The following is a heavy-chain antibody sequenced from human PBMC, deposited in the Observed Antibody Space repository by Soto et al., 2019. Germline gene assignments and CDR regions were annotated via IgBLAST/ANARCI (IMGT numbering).Heavy chain of an antibody. D-gene: IGHD3-3*01. V-gene: IGHV4-30-4*01. Sequence: ASETLSLTCTVSGGSISSGDYYWSWIRQPPGKGLEWIGYIYYSGSTYYNPSLKSRVTISVDTSKNQFSLKLSSVTAADTAVYYCARVGHDSPRDPWGQGTLVTVSS. J-gene: IGHJ5*02. CDR3: ARVGHDSPRDP. CDR1: GGSISSGDYY. CDR2: IYYSGST.